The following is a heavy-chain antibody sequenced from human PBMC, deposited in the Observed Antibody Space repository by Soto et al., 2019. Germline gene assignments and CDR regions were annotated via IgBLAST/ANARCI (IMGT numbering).Heavy chain of an antibody. CDR2: ISYDGSNK. J-gene: IGHJ6*02. Sequence: QVQLVESGGGVVQPGRSLRLSCAASGFTFSSYAMHWVRQAPGKGLEWVAVISYDGSNKYYADSVKGRFTISRDNSKNTLYLQMNSLRAEDTAVYYCAKKYTTAAGMDVWGQGTTVTVSS. D-gene: IGHD5-18*01. V-gene: IGHV3-30-3*01. CDR1: GFTFSSYA. CDR3: AKKYTTAAGMDV.